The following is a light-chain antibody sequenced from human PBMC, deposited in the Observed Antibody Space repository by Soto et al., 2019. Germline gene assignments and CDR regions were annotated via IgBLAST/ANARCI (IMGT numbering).Light chain of an antibody. Sequence: QSVLTQPRSVSGSPGQSVTISCTGTSSDVGAYTYVSWYQQHPGNAPKMMIYDVTKRPSGVPDRFSGSKSGNTASLTISGLRAEDEADYYCCSYAGRYTLILGGGTKLTVL. V-gene: IGLV2-11*01. CDR1: SSDVGAYTY. J-gene: IGLJ2*01. CDR2: DVT. CDR3: CSYAGRYTLI.